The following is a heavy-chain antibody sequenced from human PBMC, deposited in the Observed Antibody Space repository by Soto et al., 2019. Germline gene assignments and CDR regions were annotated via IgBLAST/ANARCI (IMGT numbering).Heavy chain of an antibody. J-gene: IGHJ5*02. D-gene: IGHD2-15*01. CDR3: ARDVRILRWFDP. Sequence: SETLSLTCTVSGGSISSGGYYWSWIRQHPGKGLEWIGYIYYSGSTYYNPSLKSRVTISVDTSKNQFSLKLSSVTAADTAVYYCARDVRILRWFDPWGQGTLVTVSS. V-gene: IGHV4-31*03. CDR1: GGSISSGGYY. CDR2: IYYSGST.